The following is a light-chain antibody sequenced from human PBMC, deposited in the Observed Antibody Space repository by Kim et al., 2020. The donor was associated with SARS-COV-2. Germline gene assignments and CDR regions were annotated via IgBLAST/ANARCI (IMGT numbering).Light chain of an antibody. V-gene: IGLV4-69*01. CDR2: LSSDGSH. CDR1: SGHSTYA. CDR3: ETWGTGVV. Sequence: QPVLTQSPSASASLGASVKLTCTLSSGHSTYAIAWHQQQPEKGPRFLMKLSSDGSHIKGDGIPDRFSGSSSGAERYLTISSLQSEDEGDYFCETWGTGVVFGGGTQLTDL. J-gene: IGLJ2*01.